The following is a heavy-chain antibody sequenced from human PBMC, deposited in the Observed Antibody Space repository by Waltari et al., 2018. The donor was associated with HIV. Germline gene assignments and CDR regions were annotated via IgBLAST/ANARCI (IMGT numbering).Heavy chain of an antibody. J-gene: IGHJ4*02. V-gene: IGHV3-21*01. CDR1: GFTFNPYS. CDR2: ISSDSSYI. Sequence: EVQLVESGGGLVIPGGSLRLSCAASGFTFNPYSMNWVRQAPGKGLEWVSSISSDSSYIYYPDSLKGRFTVSRDNAKNSLYLQMNSLRAEDTAVYYCARVGGKQLVLNFDYWGQGTLVTVSS. CDR3: ARVGGKQLVLNFDY. D-gene: IGHD6-6*01.